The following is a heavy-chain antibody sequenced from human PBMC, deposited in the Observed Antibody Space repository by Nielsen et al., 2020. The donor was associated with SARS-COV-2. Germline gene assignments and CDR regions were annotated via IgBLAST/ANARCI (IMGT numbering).Heavy chain of an antibody. J-gene: IGHJ3*02. CDR2: IYYSGST. Sequence: WIRRPPGKGLEWIGYIYYSGSTYYNPSLKSRVTISVDTSKNQFSLKLSSVTAADTAVYYCARHGTYYDFWSGYFDAFDIWGQGTMVTVSS. V-gene: IGHV4-30-4*01. CDR3: ARHGTYYDFWSGYFDAFDI. D-gene: IGHD3-3*01.